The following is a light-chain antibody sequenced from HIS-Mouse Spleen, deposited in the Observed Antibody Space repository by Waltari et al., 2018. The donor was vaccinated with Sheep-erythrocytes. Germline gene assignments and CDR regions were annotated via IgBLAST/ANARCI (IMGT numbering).Light chain of an antibody. CDR3: CSYAGSYTWV. Sequence: QSALTQPRSVSGSPGQSVTISCTGTSSDVGGYNYVSWYQQHPGQAPKPMIYDVSKRPSGVPDRFSGSKSGNTASLTISGLQAEDEADYYCCSYAGSYTWVFGGGTKLTVL. CDR2: DVS. J-gene: IGLJ3*02. CDR1: SSDVGGYNY. V-gene: IGLV2-11*01.